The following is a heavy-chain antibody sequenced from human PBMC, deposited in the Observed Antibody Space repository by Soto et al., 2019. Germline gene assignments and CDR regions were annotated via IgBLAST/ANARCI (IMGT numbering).Heavy chain of an antibody. V-gene: IGHV4-59*01. CDR3: ARDRMVRGEGFDP. CDR1: VGSSSSYY. J-gene: IGHJ5*02. CDR2: IYYSGST. D-gene: IGHD3-10*01. Sequence: SETLSLTCTVSVGSSSSYYWSWIRQPPGKGLEWIGYIYYSGSTNYNPSLKSRVTISVDTSKNQFSLKLSSVTAADTAVYYCARDRMVRGEGFDPWGQGTLVTVSS.